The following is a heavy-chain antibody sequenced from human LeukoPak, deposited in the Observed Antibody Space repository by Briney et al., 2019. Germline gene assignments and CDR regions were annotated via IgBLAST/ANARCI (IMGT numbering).Heavy chain of an antibody. D-gene: IGHD3-22*01. CDR3: ARGPPMYHYGSSEYHYDYFEY. V-gene: IGHV3-30*04. J-gene: IGHJ4*02. CDR2: ISYDGTNK. Sequence: RPGGSLRLSCAASGFTFSTYAIHWVRQAPGKGLEWVALISYDGTNKYYVGSVKGRFTISRDNSKNTLYLQMNSLRAEDTAVYYCARGPPMYHYGSSEYHYDYFEYWGQGTLVTVSS. CDR1: GFTFSTYA.